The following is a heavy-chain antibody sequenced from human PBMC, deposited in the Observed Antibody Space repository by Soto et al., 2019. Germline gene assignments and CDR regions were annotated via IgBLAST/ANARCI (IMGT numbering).Heavy chain of an antibody. J-gene: IGHJ4*02. V-gene: IGHV3-48*01. CDR2: ISGRGTTT. CDR3: AGERDEGDTATPFRY. CDR1: AFSFSSYS. Sequence: GRTLRLSCEASAFSFSSYSMNWVRQTTGKELERVSFISGRGTTTFYADSVKARFTVSRDNAKNSLYLEVNRLRAEDTAVYYCAGERDEGDTATPFRYWGQGTLVTVSS. D-gene: IGHD5-18*01.